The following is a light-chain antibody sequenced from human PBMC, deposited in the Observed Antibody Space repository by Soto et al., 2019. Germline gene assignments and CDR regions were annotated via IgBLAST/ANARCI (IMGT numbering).Light chain of an antibody. CDR1: QGVSNY. CDR2: AAS. J-gene: IGKJ3*01. Sequence: DIQMTQSPPSLSASVGDRITFTCRASQGVSNYLAWYQQKPGRGPKLLIYAASTLQSGVQSRFSGSGSGRDFTLTISSLQTEDVATDYCQTYNSVPFTLGTGTKVEIK. CDR3: QTYNSVPFT. V-gene: IGKV1-27*01.